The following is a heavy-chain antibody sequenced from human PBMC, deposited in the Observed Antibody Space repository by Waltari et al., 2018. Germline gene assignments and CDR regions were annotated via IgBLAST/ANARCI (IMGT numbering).Heavy chain of an antibody. D-gene: IGHD4-17*01. CDR1: GGSFSGYY. CDR2: INHSGST. V-gene: IGHV4-34*01. J-gene: IGHJ3*02. Sequence: QVQLQQWGAGLLKPSETLSLTCAVYGGSFSGYYWSWIRPPPGKGLEWIGEINHSGSTNYTPSLKSRVTRSVETSKNQFSLRLSSVTAADTAVYYCARITTVTTSAFDIWGQGTMVTVSS. CDR3: ARITTVTTSAFDI.